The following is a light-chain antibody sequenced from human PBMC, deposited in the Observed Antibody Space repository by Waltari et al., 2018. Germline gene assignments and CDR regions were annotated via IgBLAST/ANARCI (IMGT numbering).Light chain of an antibody. CDR1: SEHSSYV. CDR2: VHTDGSH. CDR3: QTWGSGIQV. V-gene: IGLV4-69*01. Sequence: QPVLTQSPSASASLGASVKLTCTLSSEHSSYVIAWHPQQPEKGPRHLMKVHTDGSHIKGGGIPDRFSGSSSGAERSLIISSLQSEDEADYYCQTWGSGIQVFGGGTKLTVL. J-gene: IGLJ3*02.